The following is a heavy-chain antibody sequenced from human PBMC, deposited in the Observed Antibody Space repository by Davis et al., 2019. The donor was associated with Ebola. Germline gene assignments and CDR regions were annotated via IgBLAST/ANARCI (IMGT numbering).Heavy chain of an antibody. CDR1: GFSLSPRGMC. V-gene: IGHV2-70*01. D-gene: IGHD3-3*01. Sequence: SGPTLVKPTQTLTLTCTFSGFSLSPRGMCVSWIRQPPGKALEWLALIDWDDDKYYSTSLKTRLTISKDTSKNQVVLTMTNMDPVDTATYYCARMGLFWSGDYYYYYGMDVWGQGTTVTVSS. J-gene: IGHJ6*02. CDR2: IDWDDDK. CDR3: ARMGLFWSGDYYYYYGMDV.